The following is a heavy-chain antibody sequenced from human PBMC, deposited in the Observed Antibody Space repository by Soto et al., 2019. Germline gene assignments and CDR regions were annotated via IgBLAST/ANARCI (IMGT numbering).Heavy chain of an antibody. CDR3: ARHAGDIGLMIDF. J-gene: IGHJ4*02. D-gene: IGHD2-15*01. CDR1: GDSIRSTSYY. Sequence: QLQLQEWGPGLVKSSETLSLICTVSGDSIRSTSYYWGWIRQPPGKGLEWIGSIFSSGGTYHNPSLQSRVAISVDPSKNQFSLEVRSVTAADTATYYCARHAGDIGLMIDFWGQGTLVSVSS. CDR2: IFSSGGT. V-gene: IGHV4-39*01.